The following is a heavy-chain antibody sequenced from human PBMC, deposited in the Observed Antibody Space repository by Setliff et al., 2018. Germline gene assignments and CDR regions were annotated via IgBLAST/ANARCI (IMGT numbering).Heavy chain of an antibody. CDR3: ARDRGVAATGIPGVDP. D-gene: IGHD2-15*01. V-gene: IGHV4-38-2*02. Sequence: PSETLSLTCAVSGYSISSGYYWGWIRQPPGKGLEWIGSIYHSGSTYYNPSLKSRVTISVDTSKNQFSLKLSSVTAADTAVYYCARDRGVAATGIPGVDPWGQGTLVTVSS. J-gene: IGHJ5*02. CDR2: IYHSGST. CDR1: GYSISSGYY.